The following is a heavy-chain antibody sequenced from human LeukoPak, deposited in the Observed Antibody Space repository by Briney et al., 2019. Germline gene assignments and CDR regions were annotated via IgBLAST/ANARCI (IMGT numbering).Heavy chain of an antibody. Sequence: GGSLRLSCAASGFTFSSYAMSWVRQVPGKGLEWVSAISGSGGSTYYADSVKGRFTISRDNSKNTLYLQMNSLRAEDTAVYYCAKTPVSGWYVEYYFDYWGQGTLVTVSS. V-gene: IGHV3-23*01. J-gene: IGHJ4*02. D-gene: IGHD6-19*01. CDR1: GFTFSSYA. CDR3: AKTPVSGWYVEYYFDY. CDR2: ISGSGGST.